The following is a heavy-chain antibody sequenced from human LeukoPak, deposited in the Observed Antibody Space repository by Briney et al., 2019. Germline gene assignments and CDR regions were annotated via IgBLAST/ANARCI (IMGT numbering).Heavy chain of an antibody. V-gene: IGHV4-4*07. D-gene: IGHD3-10*01. J-gene: IGHJ4*02. Sequence: GSLRLSCAASGFTFSDYYMSWIRQAAGKGLEWIGRVYTSGSTNYNPSLESRVTISVDTSKNQFSLNLSSVTAADTAVYYCAGGVTIVRGTSKHFDYWGQGTLVTVSS. CDR2: VYTSGST. CDR1: GFTFSDYY. CDR3: AGGVTIVRGTSKHFDY.